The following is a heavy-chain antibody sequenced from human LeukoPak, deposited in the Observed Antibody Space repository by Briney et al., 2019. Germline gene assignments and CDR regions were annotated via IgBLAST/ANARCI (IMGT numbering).Heavy chain of an antibody. CDR3: AKDDCSSSSCFHWYY. CDR2: ISGSGGST. D-gene: IGHD2-2*01. Sequence: GGSLRLSCAASGFTFSNYAMSWVRQAPGKGLDLGSGISGSGGSTNYADSVKGRFTNSRDNSKNTLYLQMYSLRAEDTAVYYCAKDDCSSSSCFHWYYWGQGTLVTVSS. CDR1: GFTFSNYA. V-gene: IGHV3-23*01. J-gene: IGHJ4*02.